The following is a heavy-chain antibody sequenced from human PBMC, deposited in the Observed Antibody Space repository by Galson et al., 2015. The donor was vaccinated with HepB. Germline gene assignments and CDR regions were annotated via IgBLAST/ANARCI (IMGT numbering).Heavy chain of an antibody. CDR1: GFTFSSYW. V-gene: IGHV3-7*03. CDR2: IKQDGSEK. J-gene: IGHJ6*03. Sequence: SLRLSCAASGFTFSSYWMSWVRQAPGKGLEWVANIKQDGSEKYYVDSVKGRFTISRDNAKNSLYLQMNSLRAEDTAVYYCASSRAGAAYYYYYMDVWGEGTTVTVSS. CDR3: ASSRAGAAYYYYYMDV. D-gene: IGHD1-26*01.